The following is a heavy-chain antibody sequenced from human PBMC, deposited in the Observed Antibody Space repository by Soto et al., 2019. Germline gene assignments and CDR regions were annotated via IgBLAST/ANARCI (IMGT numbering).Heavy chain of an antibody. CDR1: GGSISSSSYY. V-gene: IGHV4-39*01. D-gene: IGHD3-9*01. CDR3: ATRLRYFGWLCGMDWFDP. J-gene: IGHJ5*02. CDR2: IYYSGST. Sequence: QLQLQESGPGLVKPSETLSLTCTVSGGSISSSSYYWGWIRQPPGKGLEWIGSIYYSGSTYYNPSRKSRVTLSVDTSKNQFSLKLSSVTAADTAVYYCATRLRYFGWLCGMDWFDPWGQGTLVTVSS.